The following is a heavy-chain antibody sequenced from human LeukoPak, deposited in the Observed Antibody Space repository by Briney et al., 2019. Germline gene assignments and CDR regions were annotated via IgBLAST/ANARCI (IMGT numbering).Heavy chain of an antibody. V-gene: IGHV3-33*01. CDR3: ARNWGDHFDWLHDY. Sequence: GGSRRLSCAASGYTYSSYGMDWVRRAPGRGLEWGAIIWYDGSNRYYADSVKGRFTISRDNSKNTLYLKMNSLRAEDTAVYYCARNWGDHFDWLHDYWGQGTLVTVSS. CDR2: IWYDGSNR. CDR1: GYTYSSYG. D-gene: IGHD3-9*01. J-gene: IGHJ4*02.